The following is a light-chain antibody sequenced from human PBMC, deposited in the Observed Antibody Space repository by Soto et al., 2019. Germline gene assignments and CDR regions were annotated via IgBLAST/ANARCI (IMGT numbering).Light chain of an antibody. CDR2: GAS. CDR1: QSVSSSY. CDR3: QQYGSSPRT. J-gene: IGKJ1*01. V-gene: IGKV3-20*01. Sequence: EIVLAQSPGTLSLSPGERATLSCRASQSVSSSYLAWYQQKPGQAPRLLIYGASSRASGIPDRFSGSGSGTDFTLTISRLEPEDFSVYYCQQYGSSPRTFAHGTKVEIK.